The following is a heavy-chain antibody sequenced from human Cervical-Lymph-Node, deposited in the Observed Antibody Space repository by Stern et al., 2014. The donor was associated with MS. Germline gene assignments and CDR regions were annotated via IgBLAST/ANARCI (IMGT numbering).Heavy chain of an antibody. J-gene: IGHJ4*02. CDR1: GFSFSSNA. D-gene: IGHD1-26*01. CDR2: ISSNGSRT. CDR3: ARGGVGAIT. Sequence: EVQLLESGGGLVQPGGSLRLSCAASGFSFSSNAMHWVRQAPGKGLEFVSAISSNGSRTYYANSVKVRFTISRDNSKNTLYLQMGSLRAEDMAVYYCARGGVGAITWGQGTLVTVSS. V-gene: IGHV3-64*01.